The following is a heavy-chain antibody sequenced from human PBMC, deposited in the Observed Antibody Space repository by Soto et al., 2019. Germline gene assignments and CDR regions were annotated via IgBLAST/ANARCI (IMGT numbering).Heavy chain of an antibody. CDR3: ARPEIVATIWAPAFDI. CDR1: GYSFTSYW. V-gene: IGHV5-51*01. J-gene: IGHJ3*02. Sequence: GESLKISCKGSGYSFTSYWIGWVRQMPGKGLEWMGIIYPGDSDTRYSPSFQGQVTISADKSISTAYLQWSSLKASDTAMYYCARPEIVATIWAPAFDIWGQGTMVTVSS. CDR2: IYPGDSDT. D-gene: IGHD5-12*01.